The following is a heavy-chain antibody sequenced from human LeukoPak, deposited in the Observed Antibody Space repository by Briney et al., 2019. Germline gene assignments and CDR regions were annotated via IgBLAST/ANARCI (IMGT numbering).Heavy chain of an antibody. CDR3: AKDPGYSYGHYFDY. Sequence: GRSLRLSCAASGFTFSSYGMHWVRQAPGKGLEWVAVISYDGSNKYYADSVKGRFTISRDNSKNTLYLQMNSLRAEDTVVYYCAKDPGYSYGHYFDYWGQGTLVTVSS. D-gene: IGHD5-18*01. V-gene: IGHV3-30*18. J-gene: IGHJ4*02. CDR2: ISYDGSNK. CDR1: GFTFSSYG.